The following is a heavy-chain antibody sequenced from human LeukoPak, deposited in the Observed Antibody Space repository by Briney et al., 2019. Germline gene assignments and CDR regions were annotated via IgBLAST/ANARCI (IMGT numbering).Heavy chain of an antibody. D-gene: IGHD1-20*01. Sequence: GGSLRLSCAASGFTFDDYTMHWVRQAPGKGLEWVSLISWDGGSTYYADSVKGRFTTSRDNSKNSLYLQMNSLRTEDTALYYCAKDRKPRITGFIGYWGQGTLVTVSS. CDR2: ISWDGGST. J-gene: IGHJ4*02. CDR3: AKDRKPRITGFIGY. V-gene: IGHV3-43*01. CDR1: GFTFDDYT.